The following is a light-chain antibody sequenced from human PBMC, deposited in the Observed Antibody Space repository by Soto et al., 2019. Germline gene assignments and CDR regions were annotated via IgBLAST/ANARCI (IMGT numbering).Light chain of an antibody. CDR3: QHYYTAPRT. J-gene: IGKJ2*02. V-gene: IGKV4-1*01. CDR1: QSVLYSSNNKNY. Sequence: DIVMTQSPDSLPVSLGERATINCKSSQSVLYSSNNKNYLAWYQQKPGQPPKLLIYWASIRASVVPDRFSGSGSGTDFPLTISGLQAEDVAVYYCQHYYTAPRTFGQGTRLEIK. CDR2: WAS.